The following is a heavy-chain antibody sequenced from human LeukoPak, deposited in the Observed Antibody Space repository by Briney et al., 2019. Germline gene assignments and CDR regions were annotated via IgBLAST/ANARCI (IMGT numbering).Heavy chain of an antibody. D-gene: IGHD6-6*01. V-gene: IGHV3-48*01. J-gene: IGHJ6*03. CDR1: GFTFSSYS. CDR3: ARRQKYSSSSRYYYYYMDV. Sequence: GGSLRLSCAASGFTFSSYSMNWVRQAPGKGLEWVSYISSSSSTIYYADSVKGRFTISRDNAKNSLYLQMNSLRAEDTAVYYCARRQKYSSSSRYYYYYMDVWGKGTTVTVSS. CDR2: ISSSSSTI.